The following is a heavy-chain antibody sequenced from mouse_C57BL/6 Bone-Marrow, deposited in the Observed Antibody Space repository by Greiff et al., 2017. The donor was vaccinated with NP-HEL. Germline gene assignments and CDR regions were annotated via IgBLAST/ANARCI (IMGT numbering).Heavy chain of an antibody. CDR3: ARAYGNYLDY. V-gene: IGHV3-6*01. D-gene: IGHD2-10*02. CDR1: GYSITSGYY. CDR2: ISYDGSN. J-gene: IGHJ2*01. Sequence: VQLQQSGPGLVKPSQSLSLTCSVTGYSITSGYYWNWIRRFPGNKLEWVGSISYDGSNNYSPSLKNRISITRDTSKNQFFLKLNSVTAEDTATYYCARAYGNYLDYLGQGTTLTVSS.